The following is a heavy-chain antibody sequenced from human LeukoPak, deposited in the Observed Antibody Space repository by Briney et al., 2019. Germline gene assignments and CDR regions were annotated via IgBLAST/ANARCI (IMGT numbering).Heavy chain of an antibody. Sequence: PGRSLRLSCAASGFTFSSYGMHWVRQAPGKGLEWVAVIWYDGSNKYYADSVKGRFTISRDNSKNTLHLQMNSLRAEDTAVYFCAKGLGELSFIVDYWGQGTLVTVSS. CDR1: GFTFSSYG. V-gene: IGHV3-33*06. CDR3: AKGLGELSFIVDY. D-gene: IGHD3-16*02. J-gene: IGHJ4*02. CDR2: IWYDGSNK.